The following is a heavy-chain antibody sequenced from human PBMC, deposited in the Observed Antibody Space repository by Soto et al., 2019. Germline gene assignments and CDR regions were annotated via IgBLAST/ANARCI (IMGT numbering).Heavy chain of an antibody. D-gene: IGHD3-10*01. CDR3: ARSGSGSYLFPVYYYGMDV. CDR1: GFTFSSYD. Sequence: PGGSLRLSCAASGFTFSSYDMHWVRQATGKGLEWVSAIGTAGDTYYPGSVKGRFTISRENAKNSLYLQMNSLRAGDTAVYYCARSGSGSYLFPVYYYGMDVWGQGTTVTVSS. CDR2: IGTAGDT. J-gene: IGHJ6*02. V-gene: IGHV3-13*04.